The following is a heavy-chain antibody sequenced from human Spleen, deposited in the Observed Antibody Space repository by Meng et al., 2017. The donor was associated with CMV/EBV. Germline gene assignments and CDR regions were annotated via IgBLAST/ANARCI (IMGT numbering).Heavy chain of an antibody. Sequence: QVQLVESGGGVVKPGGSLRLSCVASGFTFSDYYMSWIRQAPGKGLEWVSYISSSSSYIYYADSVKGRFTISRDNAKNSLYLQMNSLRAEDTAVYYCARERVYCSGGSCYYYFDYWGQGTLVTVSS. J-gene: IGHJ4*02. CDR3: ARERVYCSGGSCYYYFDY. D-gene: IGHD2-15*01. CDR2: ISSSSSYI. CDR1: GFTFSDYY. V-gene: IGHV3-11*06.